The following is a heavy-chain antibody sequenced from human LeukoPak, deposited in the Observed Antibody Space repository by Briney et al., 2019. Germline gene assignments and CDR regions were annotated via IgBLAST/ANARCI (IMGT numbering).Heavy chain of an antibody. J-gene: IGHJ4*02. CDR1: EFTVSSNY. D-gene: IGHD2-2*01. CDR2: IYSGGST. CDR3: GIVVFNSEDY. V-gene: IGHV3-66*01. Sequence: GGSLRLSCAASEFTVSSNYMSWVRQAPGKGLEWVSLIYSGGSTYYADSVKGRFTISRDNSKNTLYLQMNSLRAEDTAVYYCGIVVFNSEDYWGQGTLVTASS.